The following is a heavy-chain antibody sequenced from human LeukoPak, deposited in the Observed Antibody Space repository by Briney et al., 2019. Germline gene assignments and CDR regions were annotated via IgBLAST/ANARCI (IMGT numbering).Heavy chain of an antibody. Sequence: PGRSLRLSCAASGFTFSSYAMHWVRQAPGKGLEWVAFIRYDGSNKYYADSVKGRFTISRDNSKNTLYLQMNSLRAEDTAVYYCAKAPGSKWEFDYWGQGTLVTVSS. CDR1: GFTFSSYA. J-gene: IGHJ4*02. CDR3: AKAPGSKWEFDY. CDR2: IRYDGSNK. D-gene: IGHD1-26*01. V-gene: IGHV3-30*02.